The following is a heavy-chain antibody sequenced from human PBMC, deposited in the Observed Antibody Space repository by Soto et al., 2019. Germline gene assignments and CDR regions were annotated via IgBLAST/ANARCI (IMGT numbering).Heavy chain of an antibody. Sequence: QVQLVESGGGVVQPGRSLRLSCAASGFTFSSYAMHWVRQAPGKGLEWVAVISHDGSNKYYADSVKGRFTISRDNSKNTLYLQMTSLRAEDTAVYYCAKQTGVRFDYWGQGTLVTVSS. J-gene: IGHJ4*02. D-gene: IGHD3-16*01. CDR1: GFTFSSYA. CDR3: AKQTGVRFDY. V-gene: IGHV3-30-3*01. CDR2: ISHDGSNK.